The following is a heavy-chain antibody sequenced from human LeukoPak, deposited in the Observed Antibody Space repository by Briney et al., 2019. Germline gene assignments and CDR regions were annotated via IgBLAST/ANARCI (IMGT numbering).Heavy chain of an antibody. CDR2: IYYSGST. CDR1: GGSISSYY. Sequence: PSETLSLTCTVSGGSISSYYWSWIRQPPGKGLEWIGYIYYSGSTNYNPSLKSRVTISVDTSKNQFSLKLSSVTAADTAVYYCARVALIPYYDSSGYPFDYWGQGTLVTVSS. V-gene: IGHV4-59*01. CDR3: ARVALIPYYDSSGYPFDY. J-gene: IGHJ4*02. D-gene: IGHD3-22*01.